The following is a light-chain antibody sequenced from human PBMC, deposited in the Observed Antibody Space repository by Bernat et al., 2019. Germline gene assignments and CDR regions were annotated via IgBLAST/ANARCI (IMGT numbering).Light chain of an antibody. Sequence: SYVLTQPPSVSVAPGKTARITCGGNNIGSKSVHWYQQKPGQAPVLDIYYDSDRPSGIPERFSGSNSGNTATMTIKRVEAGDEADYYCQVWDSSSDHVVFGGGTKLTVL. J-gene: IGLJ2*01. CDR3: QVWDSSSDHVV. CDR2: YDS. CDR1: NIGSKS. V-gene: IGLV3-21*04.